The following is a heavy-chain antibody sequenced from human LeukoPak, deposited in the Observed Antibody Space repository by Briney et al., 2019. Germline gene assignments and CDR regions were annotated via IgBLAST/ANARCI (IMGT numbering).Heavy chain of an antibody. V-gene: IGHV3-23*01. D-gene: IGHD3-22*01. Sequence: GGSLRLSCAASGFTFSTCVMGWVRQAPGKGLGWVSAISGSGGSTFYADSVKGRFTISRDNSKNTLYLQMNSLRAEDTAVYYCAKERSSSGYYDYWGQGTLVTVSS. J-gene: IGHJ4*02. CDR2: ISGSGGST. CDR1: GFTFSTCV. CDR3: AKERSSSGYYDY.